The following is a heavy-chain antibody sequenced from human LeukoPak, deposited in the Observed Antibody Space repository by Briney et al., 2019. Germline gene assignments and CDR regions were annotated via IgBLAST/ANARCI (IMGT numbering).Heavy chain of an antibody. V-gene: IGHV4-59*01. D-gene: IGHD5-12*01. CDR2: ISYSGIT. Sequence: SETLSLTCTVSGDSISSYYWTWIRQPPGKGLEWIAYISYSGITNYNPSLKNRVTISLDTSKNQFSLRLSSVTTADTAVYYCAREGGYSGHLDYWGQGTLVTVSS. J-gene: IGHJ4*02. CDR3: AREGGYSGHLDY. CDR1: GDSISSYY.